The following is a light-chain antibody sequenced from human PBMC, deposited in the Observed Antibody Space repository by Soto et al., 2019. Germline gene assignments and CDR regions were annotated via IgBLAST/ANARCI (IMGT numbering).Light chain of an antibody. CDR1: QSLLHSNGYNY. Sequence: DIVMTQSPLSLPVTPGEPASISCRSSQSLLHSNGYNYLDWYLQKPGQSPQLLIYLGSNRASGVPDRFSGSGSGTDFTLKISRVEAEDVGVYYCMQNAHWPHTFGQGTKLEIK. CDR2: LGS. J-gene: IGKJ2*01. V-gene: IGKV2-28*01. CDR3: MQNAHWPHT.